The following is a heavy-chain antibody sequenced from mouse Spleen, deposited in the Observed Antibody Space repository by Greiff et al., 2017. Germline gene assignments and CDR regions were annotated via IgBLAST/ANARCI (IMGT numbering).Heavy chain of an antibody. V-gene: IGHV5-9*04. CDR1: GFTFSSYT. D-gene: IGHD6-1*01. CDR3: ARRSYDGFAY. Sequence: EVHLVESGGGLVKPGGSLKLSCAASGFTFSSYTMSWVRQTPAKRLEWVATISSGGGNTYYPDSVKGRFTISRDNARNTLYLQMSSLRSEDTAMYYCARRSYDGFAYWGQGTLVTVSA. J-gene: IGHJ3*01. CDR2: ISSGGGNT.